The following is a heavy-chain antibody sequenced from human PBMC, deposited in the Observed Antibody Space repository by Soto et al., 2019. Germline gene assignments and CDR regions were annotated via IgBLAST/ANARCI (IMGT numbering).Heavy chain of an antibody. D-gene: IGHD1-26*01. CDR3: MRGGWGDSPIDY. V-gene: IGHV1-2*02. CDR2: INPSNEIT. CDR1: GYTISAYY. J-gene: IGHJ4*02. Sequence: ASVKVSCKTSGYTISAYYVHWARRAPGRGLQWLGWINPSNEITTFSEFFQGRITMTRDTSTNTVHMELNRLTSDDTAVYYCMRGGWGDSPIDYCGQGTQVTVSS.